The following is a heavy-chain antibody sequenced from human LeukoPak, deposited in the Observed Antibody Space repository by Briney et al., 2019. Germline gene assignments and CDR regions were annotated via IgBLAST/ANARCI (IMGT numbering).Heavy chain of an antibody. V-gene: IGHV3-30*02. CDR1: GFSFSSFG. Sequence: PGGSLRLSCAASGFSFSSFGMHWVRQAPGKGLEWVAYIHSDIRTKYYADSVKGQFTISRDNSKNTLNLQMSSLGTGDTAVYYCGYFGSGSSYTPDSWGQGTLVTVSS. J-gene: IGHJ5*01. D-gene: IGHD3-10*01. CDR2: IHSDIRTK. CDR3: GYFGSGSSYTPDS.